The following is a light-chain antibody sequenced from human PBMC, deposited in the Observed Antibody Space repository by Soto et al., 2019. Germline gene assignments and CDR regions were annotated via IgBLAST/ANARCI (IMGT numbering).Light chain of an antibody. CDR2: AAS. Sequence: IQVKQSASSLSASVGDRVTVTCRASQGIRNELSWFQQRPGNAPTLLISAASRLQSGVPSRFSGRGSGTDFTLTISSLQPEDFATYYCLQDYDYPRTFAQGTKVDIK. J-gene: IGKJ1*01. CDR3: LQDYDYPRT. CDR1: QGIRNE. V-gene: IGKV1-6*01.